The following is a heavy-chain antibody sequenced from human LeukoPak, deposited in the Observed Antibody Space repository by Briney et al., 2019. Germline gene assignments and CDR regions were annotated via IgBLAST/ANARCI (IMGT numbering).Heavy chain of an antibody. CDR3: ARDKMQQSTEGSNFDH. J-gene: IGHJ4*02. D-gene: IGHD6-13*01. Sequence: PGGSLRLSCAASGFTFSSYWMSWVRQAPGKGLEWVANIKQDGSEKYYVDSVKGRFTISRDNAKNSLYLQMNSLRVEDTAVYYCARDKMQQSTEGSNFDHWGQGTLVTVSS. V-gene: IGHV3-7*01. CDR1: GFTFSSYW. CDR2: IKQDGSEK.